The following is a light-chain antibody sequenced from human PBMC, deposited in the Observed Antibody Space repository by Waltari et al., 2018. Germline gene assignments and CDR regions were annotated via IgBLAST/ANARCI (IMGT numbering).Light chain of an antibody. CDR2: DTS. CDR3: QQYNNWPPLYT. J-gene: IGKJ2*01. Sequence: EIVMTQSPATLSMSPGERATLSCRASQCISTNLAWYQQRPGQAPRLLIYDTSTRATGIPVKFSGSGSGTEFTLTISDLQPEDFAVYYCQQYNNWPPLYTFGQGTKLDIK. V-gene: IGKV3-15*01. CDR1: QCISTN.